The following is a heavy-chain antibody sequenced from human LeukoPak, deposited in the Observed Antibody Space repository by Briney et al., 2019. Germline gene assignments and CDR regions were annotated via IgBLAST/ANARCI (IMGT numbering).Heavy chain of an antibody. CDR1: GGSISGYY. CDR3: VRFGVNYDMDF. D-gene: IGHD3-16*01. J-gene: IGHJ6*02. V-gene: IGHV4-59*01. Sequence: PSETLSLTCSVSGGSISGYYWTWVRQPPGKGLEWIGQIHYSGRADYNPSLKSRITMSVDTSRNQISLKLSSVTAADTAIYYCVRFGVNYDMDFWAKGPRSPSS. CDR2: IHYSGRA.